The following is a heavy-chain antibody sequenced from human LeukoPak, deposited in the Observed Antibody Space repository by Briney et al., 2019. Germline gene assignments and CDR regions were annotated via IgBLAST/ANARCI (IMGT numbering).Heavy chain of an antibody. CDR1: GYTFTSYD. CDR2: MNPNSGNT. J-gene: IGHJ6*02. V-gene: IGHV1-8*01. CDR3: ARDYYYDSSGYRDEYGMDV. Sequence: ASVKVSCKASGYTFTSYDINWVRQATGQGLEWMGWMNPNSGNTGYAQKFQGRVTVTRNTSISTAYMELSSLRSEDTAVYYCARDYYYDSSGYRDEYGMDVWGQGTTVTVSS. D-gene: IGHD3-22*01.